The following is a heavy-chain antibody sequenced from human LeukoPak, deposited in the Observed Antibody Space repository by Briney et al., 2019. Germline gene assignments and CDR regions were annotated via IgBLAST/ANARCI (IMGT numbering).Heavy chain of an antibody. V-gene: IGHV3-21*01. CDR2: ISSSSSYI. CDR1: GFTFSSYS. J-gene: IGHJ5*02. CDR3: ARATYYDFWSGYSWVNWFDP. Sequence: GGSLRLSCAASGFTFSSYSMNWVRQAPGKGLEWVSSISSSSSYIYYADSVKGRFTISRDNAKNSLYLQMNSLRAEDTAVYYCARATYYDFWSGYSWVNWFDPWDQGTLVTVSS. D-gene: IGHD3-3*01.